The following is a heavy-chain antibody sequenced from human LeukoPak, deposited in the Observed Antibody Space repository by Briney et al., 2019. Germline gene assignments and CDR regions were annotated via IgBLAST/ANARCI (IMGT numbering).Heavy chain of an antibody. V-gene: IGHV3-53*01. CDR3: ARGGYYDSSGYYPSLGENYFDY. D-gene: IGHD3-22*01. CDR1: GFTVSSNY. J-gene: IGHJ4*02. Sequence: QTGGSLRLSCAASGFTVSSNYMSWVRQAPGKGLEWVSVIYSGGSTYYADSVKGRFTISRDNSKNALYLQMNSLRAEDTAVYYCARGGYYDSSGYYPSLGENYFDYWGQGTLVTVSS. CDR2: IYSGGST.